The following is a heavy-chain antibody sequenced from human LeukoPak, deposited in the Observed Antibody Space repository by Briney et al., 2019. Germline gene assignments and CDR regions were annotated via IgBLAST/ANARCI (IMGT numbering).Heavy chain of an antibody. V-gene: IGHV4-4*07. J-gene: IGHJ4*02. CDR3: ARDWYPDTVGWYFDF. D-gene: IGHD6-19*01. CDR1: GGFLIRHL. Sequence: PETLSLTCTISGGFLIRHLCSWIRPPAGRGLEWVGRSHSTGNTNYNPSLRSRVTMSVDTSKNRFSLKVSSVTAADTAVYYCARDWYPDTVGWYFDFWGQGTLVTVSS. CDR2: SHSTGNT.